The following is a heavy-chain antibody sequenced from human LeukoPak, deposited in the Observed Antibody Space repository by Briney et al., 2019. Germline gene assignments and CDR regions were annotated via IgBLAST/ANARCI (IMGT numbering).Heavy chain of an antibody. CDR2: IIPIFGTA. Sequence: SVKVSCKASGGTFSSYAISWVRQAPGQGLEWMGRIIPIFGTANYAQRFQGRVTITTDESTSTAYMELSSLRSEDTAVYYCARGSSWPLNWFDPWGQGTLVTVSS. J-gene: IGHJ5*02. V-gene: IGHV1-69*05. CDR3: ARGSSWPLNWFDP. CDR1: GGTFSSYA. D-gene: IGHD6-13*01.